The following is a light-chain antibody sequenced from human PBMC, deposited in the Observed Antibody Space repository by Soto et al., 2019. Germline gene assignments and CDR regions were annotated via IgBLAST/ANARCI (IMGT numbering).Light chain of an antibody. J-gene: IGKJ5*01. V-gene: IGKV3-11*01. Sequence: IVLTQSPATLSLSPGERATLSCRASQGLYNYLAWYQQKPGQTPRLLIYDASTRATGIPARFSGDWSGTDFTLTIDTLEPEEFAGYYCQHRISWRISFGQGTRLEIK. CDR2: DAS. CDR3: QHRISWRIS. CDR1: QGLYNY.